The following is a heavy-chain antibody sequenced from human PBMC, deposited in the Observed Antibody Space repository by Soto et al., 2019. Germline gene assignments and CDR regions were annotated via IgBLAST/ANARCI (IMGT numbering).Heavy chain of an antibody. CDR3: ARIMTTVTPYYVDV. D-gene: IGHD4-4*01. J-gene: IGHJ6*03. CDR1: GFKFSMYG. CDR2: TWYDGEKK. Sequence: QEQLVESGGGVVQPGRSLRLSCAASGFKFSMYGMHWVRQAPGKGMEWVAVTWYDGEKKYYADSVEGRFTISNDNSKNTLYLQMNNLRAEDTAVYYCARIMTTVTPYYVDVWGKGTTGTVSS. V-gene: IGHV3-33*01.